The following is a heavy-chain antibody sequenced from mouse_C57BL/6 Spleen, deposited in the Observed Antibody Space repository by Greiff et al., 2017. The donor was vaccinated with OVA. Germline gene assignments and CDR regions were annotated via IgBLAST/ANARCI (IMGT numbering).Heavy chain of an antibody. CDR1: GYAFSSSW. CDR2: IYPGDGDT. J-gene: IGHJ3*01. D-gene: IGHD1-1*01. V-gene: IGHV1-82*01. Sequence: VQLQQSGPELVKPGASVKISCKASGYAFSSSWMNWVKQRPGKGLEWIGRIYPGDGDTNYNGKFKGKATLTADKSSSTAYMQLSSLTSEDSAVYFCARYGSSYGWFAYWGQGTLVTVSA. CDR3: ARYGSSYGWFAY.